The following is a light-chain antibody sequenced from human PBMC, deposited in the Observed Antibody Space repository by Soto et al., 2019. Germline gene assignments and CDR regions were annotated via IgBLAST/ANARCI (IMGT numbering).Light chain of an antibody. Sequence: DIHMTRSPSSVSGSRLGRGAVACRASQDISHYLAWYQQKPGKVPKLLIYAASTLQSGVPSRFSGGGSGTDFTLTISSLQPEDVSTYYCQKYNRAPLTFGGGTKWIS. J-gene: IGKJ4*01. V-gene: IGKV1-27*01. CDR3: QKYNRAPLT. CDR1: QDISHY. CDR2: AAS.